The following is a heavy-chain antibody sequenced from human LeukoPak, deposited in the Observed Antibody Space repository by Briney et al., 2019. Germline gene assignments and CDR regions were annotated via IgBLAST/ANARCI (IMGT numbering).Heavy chain of an antibody. V-gene: IGHV1-2*02. J-gene: IGHJ4*02. CDR3: ARDGRYCSGGSCYLFDY. CDR2: INPNSGGT. D-gene: IGHD2-15*01. CDR1: GYTFTGYY. Sequence: WASVKVSCKASGYTFTGYYMHWVRQAPGQGLEWMGWINPNSGGTNYAQKFQGRVTMTRDTSISTAYMELSRLRSDDTAVYYCARDGRYCSGGSCYLFDYWGQGTLVTVSS.